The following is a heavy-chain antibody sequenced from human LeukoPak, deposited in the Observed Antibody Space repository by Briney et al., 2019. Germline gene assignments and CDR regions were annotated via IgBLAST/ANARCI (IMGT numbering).Heavy chain of an antibody. V-gene: IGHV4-61*02. CDR3: ASGPDKYDSSDNFDY. Sequence: SETLSLTCTVSGGSISSGNSYWSWIRQPAGKGLEWIGRIYTSGSTNYNPSLKSRVTISVDTSKNQFSLKLSSVTAADTAVDYCASGPDKYDSSDNFDYWGQGTLVTVSS. CDR2: IYTSGST. CDR1: GGSISSGNSY. J-gene: IGHJ4*02. D-gene: IGHD3-22*01.